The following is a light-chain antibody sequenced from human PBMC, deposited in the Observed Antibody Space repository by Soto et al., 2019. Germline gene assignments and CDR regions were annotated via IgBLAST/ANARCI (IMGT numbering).Light chain of an antibody. CDR2: AAS. CDR1: QSISGN. V-gene: IGKV3-15*01. Sequence: IMMTQSPATLSVSPGERATLSCRASQSISGNLAWYQQKPGQAPGLLIYAASTRATGIPARFSGSGSGTEFTLTISSLQSEDFAVYYCQQYNNWPRTFGQGTKVDIK. J-gene: IGKJ1*01. CDR3: QQYNNWPRT.